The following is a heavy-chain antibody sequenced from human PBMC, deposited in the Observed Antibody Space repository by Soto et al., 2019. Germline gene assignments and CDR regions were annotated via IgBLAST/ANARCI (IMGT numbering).Heavy chain of an antibody. V-gene: IGHV4-34*01. CDR3: ARGQEGVVATH. J-gene: IGHJ4*02. CDR1: GGSLSGYY. Sequence: QVQLQQWGAGLLKPSETLSLNCAVTGGSLSGYYWRWIRQPPGKGLEWIGEVKDGGHTNYSPSLRARVTISSDTSNNQFSLRLNSVTAADTGVYYCARGQEGVVATHWDQGSLVTVSS. CDR2: VKDGGHT. D-gene: IGHD5-12*01.